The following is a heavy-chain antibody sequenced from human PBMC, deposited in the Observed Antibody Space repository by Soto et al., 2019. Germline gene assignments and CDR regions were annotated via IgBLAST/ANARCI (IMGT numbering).Heavy chain of an antibody. CDR3: ARDGGPGFSFWGGPLGGGRFGP. Sequence: QVQLVQSGAEVKEPGSSVNVSCKTSGDTFGNTAVTWVRQVPGQGLAWIGGIVPLFGTANYAQKFRGRVMITAAASTSSAYMVLSSRRSDGTSIYACARDGGPGFSFWGGPLGGGRFGPWGQGTLVTVSS. CDR2: IVPLFGTA. D-gene: IGHD2-15*01. V-gene: IGHV1-69*12. CDR1: GDTFGNTA. J-gene: IGHJ5*02.